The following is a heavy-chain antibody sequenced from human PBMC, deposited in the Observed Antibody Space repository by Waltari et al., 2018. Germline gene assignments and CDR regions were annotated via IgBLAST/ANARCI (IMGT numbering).Heavy chain of an antibody. Sequence: QVKLVQSGAEVKKPGSSVKVSCKASGGTFSSFAISWVRQAPGQGLEWMGRIIPIFGTANYAQKFQGRVTITADKSTSTAYMELSSLRSEDTAVYYCAREFGSGSYYNGQLDYWGQGTLVTVSS. J-gene: IGHJ4*02. D-gene: IGHD3-10*01. CDR3: AREFGSGSYYNGQLDY. V-gene: IGHV1-69*08. CDR2: IIPIFGTA. CDR1: GGTFSSFA.